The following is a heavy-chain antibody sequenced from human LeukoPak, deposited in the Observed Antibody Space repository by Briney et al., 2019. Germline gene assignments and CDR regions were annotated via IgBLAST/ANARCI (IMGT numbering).Heavy chain of an antibody. J-gene: IGHJ4*02. CDR2: IYSGGNT. D-gene: IGHD6-13*01. Sequence: GGSLRLSCAASGFTVSSNYMNWVRQAPGKGLEWISVIYSGGNTYYADSEKGRFTISRDNSKNTLYLQMNSLRAEDTAVYYCARAQPLGGPLGAFDYWGQGTLVTVSS. V-gene: IGHV3-53*01. CDR3: ARAQPLGGPLGAFDY. CDR1: GFTVSSNY.